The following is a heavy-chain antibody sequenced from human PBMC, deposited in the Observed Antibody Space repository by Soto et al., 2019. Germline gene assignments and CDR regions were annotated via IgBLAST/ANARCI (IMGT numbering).Heavy chain of an antibody. V-gene: IGHV1-18*01. CDR1: GYTFTMYS. CDR3: ARGRAASGAWHYGMDV. J-gene: IGHJ6*02. D-gene: IGHD6-13*01. Sequence: QAQLVQSGTEAKRPGASVRVSCKASGYTFTMYSISWVRQAPGQGLEWLGWISTYTGDTQYAQKFQGRVTVTTDTSTTAAYMELRSLRHDDTAVYYCARGRAASGAWHYGMDVWGQGTTVTVSS. CDR2: ISTYTGDT.